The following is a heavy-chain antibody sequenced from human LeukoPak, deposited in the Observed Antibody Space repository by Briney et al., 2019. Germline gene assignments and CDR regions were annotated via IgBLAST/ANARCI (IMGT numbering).Heavy chain of an antibody. Sequence: ASVTVSFTASGYTFTGYYMHWVRQAPGQGLERMGRINPNSGGTNYAQKFQGRVTMTRDTSISTAYMELSRLRSDDTAVYYCARARSYSGSYLDYWGQGTLVTVSS. CDR3: ARARSYSGSYLDY. D-gene: IGHD1-26*01. V-gene: IGHV1-2*06. CDR2: INPNSGGT. CDR1: GYTFTGYY. J-gene: IGHJ4*02.